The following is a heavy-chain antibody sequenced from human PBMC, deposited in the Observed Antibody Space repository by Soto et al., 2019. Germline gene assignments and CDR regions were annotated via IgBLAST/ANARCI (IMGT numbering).Heavy chain of an antibody. J-gene: IGHJ4*02. CDR2: IYWDDDE. D-gene: IGHD3-10*01. Sequence: QITLKESGPALVKPTQTLTLTCSFSGFSLTTDGVGVGWVRQPPGEALEWLALIYWDDDERYSPSLETRLTITKDPSKNGAVLTMTNMDPVDTATYFWAHSRNLITEDAQVGDFDYWGTGILVTVSS. V-gene: IGHV2-5*02. CDR1: GFSLTTDGVG. CDR3: AHSRNLITEDAQVGDFDY.